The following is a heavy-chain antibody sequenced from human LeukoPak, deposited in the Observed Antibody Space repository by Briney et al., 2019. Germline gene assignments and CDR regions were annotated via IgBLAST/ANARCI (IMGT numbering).Heavy chain of an antibody. V-gene: IGHV1-2*02. CDR3: ASNSGNYWGYLYYSYMDV. D-gene: IGHD1-26*01. J-gene: IGHJ6*03. CDR1: GYTFTGYY. CDR2: INPNSGGT. Sequence: ASVKVSCKASGYTFTGYYMHWVRQAPGQGLEWMGWINPNSGGTNYAQKFQGRVTMTRDTSISTAYMELSRLRSDDTAVYYCASNSGNYWGYLYYSYMDVWGKGTTVTVSS.